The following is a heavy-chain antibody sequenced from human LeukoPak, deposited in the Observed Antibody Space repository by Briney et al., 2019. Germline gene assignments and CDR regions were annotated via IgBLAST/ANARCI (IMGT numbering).Heavy chain of an antibody. V-gene: IGHV3-23*01. Sequence: GGSLRLSCAASGFTFSSYAMSWVRQAPGKGLEWVSAISGSGGSTYYADSVKGRFTISRDNSKNTLYLQMNSLRAEDTAVYYCAKVSGSSGYYYVGYWGQGTLVTVSS. CDR3: AKVSGSSGYYYVGY. J-gene: IGHJ4*02. CDR1: GFTFSSYA. CDR2: ISGSGGST. D-gene: IGHD3-22*01.